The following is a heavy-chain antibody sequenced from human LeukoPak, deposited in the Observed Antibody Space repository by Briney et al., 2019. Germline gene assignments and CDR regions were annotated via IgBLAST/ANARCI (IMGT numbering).Heavy chain of an antibody. Sequence: ASVKVSCKASGYTFTGYYMHWVRQAPGQGLEWMGWINPNSGGTNYAQKFQGRVTMTRDTSISTAYMELSRLRSDDTAVYYCARAPYYDILTGLMDHWFDPWGQGTLVTVSS. CDR3: ARAPYYDILTGLMDHWFDP. D-gene: IGHD3-9*01. J-gene: IGHJ5*02. V-gene: IGHV1-2*02. CDR1: GYTFTGYY. CDR2: INPNSGGT.